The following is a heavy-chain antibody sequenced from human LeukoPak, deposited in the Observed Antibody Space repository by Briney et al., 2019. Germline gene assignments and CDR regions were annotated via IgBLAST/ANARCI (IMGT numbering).Heavy chain of an antibody. CDR2: INSDGSST. CDR1: GFTFSSYW. CDR3: ATDSGYDQNVSDGLLDY. J-gene: IGHJ4*02. V-gene: IGHV3-74*01. D-gene: IGHD5-12*01. Sequence: GGSLRLSCAASGFTFSSYWMHWVRQAPGKGLVWVSRINSDGSSTSYADSVKGRFTISRDNAKNTLYLQMNSLRAEDTAVYYCATDSGYDQNVSDGLLDYWGQGTLVTVSS.